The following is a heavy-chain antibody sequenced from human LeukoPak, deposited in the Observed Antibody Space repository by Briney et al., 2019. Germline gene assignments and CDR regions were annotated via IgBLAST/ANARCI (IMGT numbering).Heavy chain of an antibody. CDR3: ARWIAAAGIHTGTYYFDY. CDR1: GGSISSYY. Sequence: SETLSLTCTVSGGSISSYYWSWIRQPPGKRLEWIGYIYYSGSTNYNPSLKSRVTISVDTSKNQFSLKLSSVTAADTAVYYCARWIAAAGIHTGTYYFDYWGQGTLVTVSS. V-gene: IGHV4-59*01. D-gene: IGHD6-13*01. CDR2: IYYSGST. J-gene: IGHJ4*02.